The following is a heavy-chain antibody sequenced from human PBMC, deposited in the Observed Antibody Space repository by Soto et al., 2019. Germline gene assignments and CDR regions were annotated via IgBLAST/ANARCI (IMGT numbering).Heavy chain of an antibody. CDR1: GFTFSSYA. CDR3: ANLVVSGRFSAVGLGDGMDV. J-gene: IGHJ6*02. D-gene: IGHD3-16*01. Sequence: GGSLRLSCAASGFTFSSYAMSWVRQAPGKGLEWVSAISGSGGSTYYADSVKGRFTISRDNSKNTLYLQMNSLRAEDTAVYYCANLVVSGRFSAVGLGDGMDVWGQGTTVTVSS. V-gene: IGHV3-23*01. CDR2: ISGSGGST.